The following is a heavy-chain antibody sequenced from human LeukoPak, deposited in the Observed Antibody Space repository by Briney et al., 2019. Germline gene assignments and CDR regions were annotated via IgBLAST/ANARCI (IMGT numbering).Heavy chain of an antibody. CDR2: INHSGST. CDR3: ARAGSSSGYFQH. CDR1: GGSFSGYY. V-gene: IGHV4-34*01. D-gene: IGHD6-6*01. J-gene: IGHJ1*01. Sequence: SETLSLTCAVYGGSFSGYYWSWIRQPPGKGLEWIGEINHSGSTNYNPSLKSRVTISVDTSKNQFSLKLSSVTAADTAVYYCARAGSSSGYFQHWGQGTLVTVSS.